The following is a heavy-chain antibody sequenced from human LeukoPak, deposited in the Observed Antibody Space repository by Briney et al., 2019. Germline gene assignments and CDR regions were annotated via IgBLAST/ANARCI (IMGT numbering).Heavy chain of an antibody. CDR2: INHSGST. V-gene: IGHV4-34*01. D-gene: IGHD3-10*01. J-gene: IGHJ4*02. Sequence: SETLSLTCAVYGGSFSGYHWTWIRQSPGKGLEWIGEINHSGSTNYNPSLKSRVTISVDTSKNQFSLKLSSVTAADTAVYYCAGLLYYYGSGSYENYLDYWGQGTLVTVSS. CDR3: AGLLYYYGSGSYENYLDY. CDR1: GGSFSGYH.